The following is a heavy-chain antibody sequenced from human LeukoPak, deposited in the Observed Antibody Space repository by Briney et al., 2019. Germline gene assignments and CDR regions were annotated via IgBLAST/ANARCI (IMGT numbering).Heavy chain of an antibody. Sequence: TGGSLRLSCAASGFTFSSYWMSWVRQAPGKGLEWVANIKQDGSEKYYVDSVKGRFTISRDNAKNSLYLQMNSLRAEDTAVYYCAREARYYYYYMDVWGKGTTVTVSS. J-gene: IGHJ6*03. CDR3: AREARYYYYYMDV. CDR2: IKQDGSEK. D-gene: IGHD6-6*01. V-gene: IGHV3-7*01. CDR1: GFTFSSYW.